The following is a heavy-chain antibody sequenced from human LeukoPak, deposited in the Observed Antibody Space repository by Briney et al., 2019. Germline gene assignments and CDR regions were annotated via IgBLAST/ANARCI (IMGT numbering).Heavy chain of an antibody. CDR3: ARGDRIWGY. CDR1: GFTFSSYA. J-gene: IGHJ4*02. D-gene: IGHD7-27*01. CDR2: ISSGGNSK. Sequence: GGSLRLSCAASGFTFSSYAMNWVRQAPGKGLEWVTVISSGGNSKYYADSVKGRFTISRDNAKNSLYLQMNSLRAEDTAVYYCARGDRIWGYWGQGTLVTVAS. V-gene: IGHV3-30*04.